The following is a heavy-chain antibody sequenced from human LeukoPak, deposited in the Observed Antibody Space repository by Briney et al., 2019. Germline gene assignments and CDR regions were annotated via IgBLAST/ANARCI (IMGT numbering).Heavy chain of an antibody. CDR3: ARGSRVSTIFRTY. Sequence: GASVKVSCKASGYTFTRYDINWVRQATGQGLEWMGWMNPNSGNTGYAQKFQGRVTMTRNTSISTAYMELSSLRSEETAVYYCARGSRVSTIFRTYWGQGTLVTVSS. V-gene: IGHV1-8*01. CDR1: GYTFTRYD. D-gene: IGHD3-9*01. J-gene: IGHJ4*02. CDR2: MNPNSGNT.